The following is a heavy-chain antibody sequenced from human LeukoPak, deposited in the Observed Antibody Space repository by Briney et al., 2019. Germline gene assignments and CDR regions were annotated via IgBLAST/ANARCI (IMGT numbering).Heavy chain of an antibody. CDR1: GYTFTNYG. J-gene: IGHJ4*02. V-gene: IGHV1-18*01. D-gene: IGHD1-26*01. Sequence: ASVKVSCKASGYTFTNYGISWVRQAPGQGLEWMGWISAYNGNTNYAQKLQGRVTMTTDTSTTTAYLELRSLRSDDTAVYYCAREVYSGSYFFDYWGQGTLVTVSS. CDR2: ISAYNGNT. CDR3: AREVYSGSYFFDY.